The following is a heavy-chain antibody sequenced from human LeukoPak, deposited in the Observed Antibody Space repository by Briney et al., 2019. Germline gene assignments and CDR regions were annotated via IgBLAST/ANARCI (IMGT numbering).Heavy chain of an antibody. CDR2: IYYSGST. CDR1: GGSISSGGYY. V-gene: IGHV4-61*08. D-gene: IGHD2-15*01. J-gene: IGHJ4*02. CDR3: ARRDCSGGGCYWRY. Sequence: SETLSPTCTVSGGSISSGGYYWSWIRQPPGKGLEWIGYIYYSGSTNYNPSLKSRVTISVDTSKNQFSLKLSSVTAADTAVYYCARRDCSGGGCYWRYWGQGILVTVSS.